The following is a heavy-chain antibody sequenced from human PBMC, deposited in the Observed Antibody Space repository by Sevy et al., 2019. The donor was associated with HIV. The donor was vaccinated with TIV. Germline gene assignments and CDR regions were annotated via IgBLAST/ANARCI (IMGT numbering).Heavy chain of an antibody. V-gene: IGHV4-38-2*01. CDR1: GYSISSDYY. J-gene: IGHJ4*02. Sequence: SETLSLTCAVSGYSISSDYYWGWIRQPPGKGLEGIGSIYHSGYSYYNPSLTSRVTISVDTSKNQFSLKLSSVIAADTAVFYCARAIGTQVAGLYYFDYWGQGTLVTVSS. CDR3: ARAIGTQVAGLYYFDY. CDR2: IYHSGYS. D-gene: IGHD6-19*01.